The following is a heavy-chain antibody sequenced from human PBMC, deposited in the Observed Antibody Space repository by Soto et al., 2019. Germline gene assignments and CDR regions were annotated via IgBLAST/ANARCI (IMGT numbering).Heavy chain of an antibody. CDR3: ARGSGSLYYFHY. Sequence: PGGSLRLSCAASGFNVSTIYMTWVRQAPGKGLEWVSVIYSGGTTYYADSVKGRFIISRDNFKNTLYLQMNNLRAEDTALYYCARGSGSLYYFHYWGQGTLVTVSS. V-gene: IGHV3-53*01. J-gene: IGHJ4*02. D-gene: IGHD1-26*01. CDR2: IYSGGTT. CDR1: GFNVSTIY.